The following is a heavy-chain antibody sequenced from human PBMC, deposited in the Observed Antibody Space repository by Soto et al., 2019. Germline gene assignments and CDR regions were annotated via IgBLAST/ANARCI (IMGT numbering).Heavy chain of an antibody. CDR3: AREQLYYNDISGRPLNAFDV. V-gene: IGHV3-30*03. D-gene: IGHD3-22*01. CDR2: ISYDGSNK. Sequence: GGSLRLSCAASGFTFSSYGMHWVRQAPGKGLEWVAVISYDGSNKYYADSVKGRFTISRDNSKNTLYLQMNSLRAEDTAVYYCAREQLYYNDISGRPLNAFDVWGQGTMVTV. J-gene: IGHJ3*01. CDR1: GFTFSSYG.